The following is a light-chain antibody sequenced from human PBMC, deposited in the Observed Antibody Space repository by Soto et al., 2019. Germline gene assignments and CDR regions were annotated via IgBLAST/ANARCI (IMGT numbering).Light chain of an antibody. V-gene: IGKV1-16*01. CDR1: EGINIY. CDR2: GAT. CDR3: QQYQRYPPS. J-gene: IGKJ4*01. Sequence: IPMTQSTPSLSASLGVTITVICRASEGINIYLAWFQQKPGKAPKSLIYGATSLQRGVPSRFSGSGGDTDFSLTISSLQPEDIATYYCQQYQRYPPSFGGGTKVDIK.